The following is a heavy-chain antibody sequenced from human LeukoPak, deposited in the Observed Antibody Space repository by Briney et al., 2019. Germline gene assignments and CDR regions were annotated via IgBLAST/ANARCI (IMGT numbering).Heavy chain of an antibody. D-gene: IGHD2-2*01. V-gene: IGHV4-59*01. CDR2: MYYSGST. J-gene: IGHJ6*03. Sequence: PSETLSLTCTVAGGAITNYYWSSIRQPRGKGLEWIGYMYYSGSTNYNPSLKSRVTMSVDTSNNQISLKMTSLTAADTAVYYCARAPAGQPYYYMDVWGKGTTVTVSS. CDR3: ARAPAGQPYYYMDV. CDR1: GGAITNYY.